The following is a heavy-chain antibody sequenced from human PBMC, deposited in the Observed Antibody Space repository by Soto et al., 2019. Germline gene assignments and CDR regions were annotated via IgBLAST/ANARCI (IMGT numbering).Heavy chain of an antibody. CDR2: TYYRSKWYN. J-gene: IGHJ6*02. Sequence: SQTLSLTCAISGDSVSSNSAAWNWIRQSPSRGLEWLGRTYYRSKWYNDYAVSVKSRITINPDTSKNQFSLQLNSVTPEDTAVYYCAREVRTIAAAGYYYYYGMDVWGQGTTVTV. CDR3: AREVRTIAAAGYYYYYGMDV. CDR1: GDSVSSNSAA. D-gene: IGHD6-13*01. V-gene: IGHV6-1*01.